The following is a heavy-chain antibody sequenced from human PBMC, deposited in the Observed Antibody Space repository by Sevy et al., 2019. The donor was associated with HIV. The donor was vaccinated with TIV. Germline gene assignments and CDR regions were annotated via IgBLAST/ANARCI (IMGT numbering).Heavy chain of an antibody. D-gene: IGHD2-21*02. V-gene: IGHV3-21*01. CDR2: ISSSSSYI. J-gene: IGHJ5*02. CDR3: AAGTVVTPYWFDP. CDR1: GFTFSSYS. Sequence: GGSQRLSCAASGFTFSSYSMNWVRQAPGKGLEWVSSISSSSSYIYYADSVKGRFTISRDNAKNSLYLQMNSLRAEDTAVYYCAAGTVVTPYWFDPWGQGTLVTVSS.